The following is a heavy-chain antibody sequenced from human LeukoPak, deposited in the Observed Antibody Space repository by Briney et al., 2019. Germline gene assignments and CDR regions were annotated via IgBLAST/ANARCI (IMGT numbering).Heavy chain of an antibody. CDR1: GYTFSSNA. Sequence: ASVKVSCKASGYTFSSNAMNWVRQAPGQGLEWMGWINTNTGSPTYAQGFTGRFVFSLDTSVSTAYLQISSLKAEDTAVYYCARVRITGTTFIGYYYYGIDVWGQGTTVTVSS. J-gene: IGHJ6*02. D-gene: IGHD1-20*01. CDR3: ARVRITGTTFIGYYYYGIDV. V-gene: IGHV7-4-1*02. CDR2: INTNTGSP.